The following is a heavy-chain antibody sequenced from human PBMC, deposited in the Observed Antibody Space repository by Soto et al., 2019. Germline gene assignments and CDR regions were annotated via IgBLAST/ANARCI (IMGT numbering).Heavy chain of an antibody. CDR1: GDSISGSS. CDR3: ARHEDWAHYFYY. CDR2: VHYSGST. D-gene: IGHD2-15*01. Sequence: PETLSLTCIVSGDSISGSSWSWIRQSPGKGLDWIGYVHYSGSTNYNSSLKTRVTISVDRSKNQFSLSLISVTAADTAVYYCARHEDWAHYFYYWGQGILVTVSS. J-gene: IGHJ4*02. V-gene: IGHV4-59*08.